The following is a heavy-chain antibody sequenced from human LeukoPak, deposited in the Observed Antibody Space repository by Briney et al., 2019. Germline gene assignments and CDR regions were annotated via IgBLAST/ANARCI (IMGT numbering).Heavy chain of an antibody. CDR3: AFHYDILTGFDYFDY. J-gene: IGHJ4*02. V-gene: IGHV3-23*01. CDR1: GFTFSSYA. D-gene: IGHD3-9*01. Sequence: PGGSLRLSCAASGFTFSSYAMSWVRQAPGKGLEWASAISGSGGSTYYADSVKGRFTISRDNSKNTLYLQMNSLRAEDTAVYYCAFHYDILTGFDYFDYWGQGTLVTVSS. CDR2: ISGSGGST.